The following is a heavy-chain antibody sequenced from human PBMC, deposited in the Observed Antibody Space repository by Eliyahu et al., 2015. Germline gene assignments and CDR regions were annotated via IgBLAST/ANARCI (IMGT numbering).Heavy chain of an antibody. J-gene: IGHJ5*02. V-gene: IGHV3-74*01. Sequence: EVQLVESGGGLVQPGGSLRLSCAASGFTFXXYWMHWVRQAPGKGLVWVSRINNDGSTITYADSVKGRFTISRDNAKNTLYLQMSSLRPEDTALYYCARSPGLWGNWFDPWGQGTLVTVSS. CDR2: INNDGSTI. CDR1: GFTFXXYW. D-gene: IGHD3-16*01. CDR3: ARSPGLWGNWFDP.